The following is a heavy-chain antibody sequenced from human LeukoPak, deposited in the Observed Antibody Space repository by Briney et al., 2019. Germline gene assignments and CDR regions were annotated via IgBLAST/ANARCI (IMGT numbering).Heavy chain of an antibody. CDR2: INHSGST. D-gene: IGHD2-2*02. Sequence: PSETLSLTCAVYGGSFSGYYWSWIRQPPGKGLEWIGEINHSGSTNYNPSLKSRVTISVDTSKNQFSLKLSSVTAADTAVYYCARHGDIVVVPAAIGVGEFRGWFDPWGQGTLVTVSS. J-gene: IGHJ5*02. CDR3: ARHGDIVVVPAAIGVGEFRGWFDP. CDR1: GGSFSGYY. V-gene: IGHV4-34*01.